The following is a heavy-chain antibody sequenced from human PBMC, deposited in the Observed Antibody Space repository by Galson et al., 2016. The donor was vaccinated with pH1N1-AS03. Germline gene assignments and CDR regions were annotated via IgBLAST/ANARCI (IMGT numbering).Heavy chain of an antibody. V-gene: IGHV1-69*05. CDR2: IIPIFGNS. CDR1: GYTFSSYG. Sequence: SVKVSCKASGYTFSSYGISWVRQAPGQGLEWMGGIIPIFGNSDYAQKFQGRVTISTDKSTTTAYMELSSLRSEDTAVYYCVRGDGGNNFDFWGQGTLVTVSS. CDR3: VRGDGGNNFDF. D-gene: IGHD4-23*01. J-gene: IGHJ4*02.